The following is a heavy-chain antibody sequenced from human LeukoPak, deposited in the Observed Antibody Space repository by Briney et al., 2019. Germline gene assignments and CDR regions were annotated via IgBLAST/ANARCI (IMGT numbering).Heavy chain of an antibody. CDR3: AREDSTRSGVRELDY. CDR1: GFTFSTYD. Sequence: GGSLRLSCAASGFTFSTYDFHWVRQVTGKGLQWVSAIGAGFDTYYQDSVRGRFTISRENAKNSLYLQMNSLTVGDTAVYYCAREDSTRSGVRELDYWGQGIPVTVSS. J-gene: IGHJ4*02. V-gene: IGHV3-13*01. CDR2: IGAGFDT. D-gene: IGHD3-10*01.